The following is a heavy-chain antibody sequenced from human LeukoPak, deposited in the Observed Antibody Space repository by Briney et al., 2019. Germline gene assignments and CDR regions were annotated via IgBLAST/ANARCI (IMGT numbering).Heavy chain of an antibody. CDR1: GASISSSHW. Sequence: SAPLSLPFAVSGASISSSHWWSWVRQSPGKGLEWIGEIYHSGNTNYNPSLKSRVAISLDKSSNQFSLRLTSVTAADTAMYFCAREEMPGKFDYWGQGILVTVSS. CDR3: AREEMPGKFDY. CDR2: IYHSGNT. V-gene: IGHV4-4*02. D-gene: IGHD1-26*01. J-gene: IGHJ4*02.